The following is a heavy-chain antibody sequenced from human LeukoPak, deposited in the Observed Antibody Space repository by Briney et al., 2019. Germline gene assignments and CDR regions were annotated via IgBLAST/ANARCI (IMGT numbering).Heavy chain of an antibody. D-gene: IGHD2-21*02. CDR3: ARELPKEVTLDS. CDR2: IFTDGSTT. J-gene: IGHJ5*01. V-gene: IGHV3-74*01. CDR1: EFDFFSYG. Sequence: GGSLRLSCVASEFDFFSYGMQWVRQAPGKGLVWVSRIFTDGSTTSYADSVKGRFTISRDNAKNTLYLEMKSLRVEDTAVYYCARELPKEVTLDSWGQGTLVTVSP.